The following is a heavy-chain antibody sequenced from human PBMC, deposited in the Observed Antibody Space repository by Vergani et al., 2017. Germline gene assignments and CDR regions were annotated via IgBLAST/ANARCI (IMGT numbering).Heavy chain of an antibody. CDR2: ISGSGGST. CDR1: GFTFSTYA. CDR3: AKNRGYYGSGSYALSIDY. J-gene: IGHJ4*02. Sequence: EVQLLESGGGLVQPGGSLRLSCAASGFTFSTYAMTWVRQATGKGLEWVSGISGSGGSTYYADSVKGRFTISRDKSKNTLYLQMNNLRAEDTALYYCAKNRGYYGSGSYALSIDYWGQGTLVTVSS. D-gene: IGHD3-10*01. V-gene: IGHV3-23*01.